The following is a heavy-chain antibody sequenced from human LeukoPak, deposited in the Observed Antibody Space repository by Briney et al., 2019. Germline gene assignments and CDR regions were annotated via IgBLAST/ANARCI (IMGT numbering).Heavy chain of an antibody. J-gene: IGHJ2*01. D-gene: IGHD2-21*02. Sequence: PGGSLRLSCAASGFTFSNAWMNWVRQAPGKGLEWVGRIKTKSDGGTTDYTAPVKGRFTISRDDSKNTLYLQMHSLKIEDTAMYYCAGDCDHFDVWGRGTLVTVSS. CDR1: GFTFSNAW. V-gene: IGHV3-15*01. CDR3: AGDCDHFDV. CDR2: IKTKSDGGTT.